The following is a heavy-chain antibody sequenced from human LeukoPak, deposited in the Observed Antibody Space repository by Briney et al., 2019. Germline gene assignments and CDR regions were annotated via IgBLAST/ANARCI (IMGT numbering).Heavy chain of an antibody. CDR1: GGSISSGDYY. J-gene: IGHJ4*02. V-gene: IGHV4-30-4*01. CDR3: ARGGGYYGSGSYFY. D-gene: IGHD3-10*01. CDR2: IYYSRST. Sequence: SQTLSLTCTVSGGSISSGDYYWSWIRQPPGKGLEWIGYIYYSRSTYYNPSLKSRVTISVDTSKNQFSLKLSSVTAADTAVYYCARGGGYYGSGSYFYWGQGTLVTVSS.